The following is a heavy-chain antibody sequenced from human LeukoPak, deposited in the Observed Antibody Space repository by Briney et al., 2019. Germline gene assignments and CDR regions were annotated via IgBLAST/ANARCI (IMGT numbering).Heavy chain of an antibody. CDR1: GFTFSSYG. CDR3: ARDGSIDY. V-gene: IGHV3-48*01. Sequence: PGGSLRLSCTASGFTFSSYGIHWVRQAPGKGLEWVSYISSTSSTIYYADSVQGRFTISRDNAKNSLYLQMNSLRAEDTAIYYCARDGSIDYWGQGTLVTVSS. CDR2: ISSTSSTI. D-gene: IGHD2-2*03. J-gene: IGHJ4*02.